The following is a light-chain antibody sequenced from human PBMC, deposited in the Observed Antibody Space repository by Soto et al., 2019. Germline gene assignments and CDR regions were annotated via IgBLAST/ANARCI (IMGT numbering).Light chain of an antibody. V-gene: IGLV2-14*01. CDR1: SSDIGTYNH. J-gene: IGLJ1*01. CDR2: SVS. CDR3: SSYSASRSYV. Sequence: QSALTQPASVSGSPGQSITISCTGTSSDIGTYNHVAWFQQFPGKTPKLMIYSVSNRPSGVSYRFSGSKSGNTASLTISGLQADDEADYYCSSYSASRSYVFGTGTKLTVL.